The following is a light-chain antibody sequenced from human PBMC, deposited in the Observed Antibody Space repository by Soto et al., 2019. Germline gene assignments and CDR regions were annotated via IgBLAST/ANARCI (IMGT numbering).Light chain of an antibody. CDR3: QQSDSIPIT. Sequence: DIQMTQSHSTLSASVGDRVTITCRASQSISNWLAWYQQKPGKAPKLLIYAASSLQSGVPSRFSGSGSGTDFTLAISSLQPEDFATYYCQQSDSIPITFGQGIRLEVK. CDR1: QSISNW. CDR2: AAS. J-gene: IGKJ5*01. V-gene: IGKV1-39*01.